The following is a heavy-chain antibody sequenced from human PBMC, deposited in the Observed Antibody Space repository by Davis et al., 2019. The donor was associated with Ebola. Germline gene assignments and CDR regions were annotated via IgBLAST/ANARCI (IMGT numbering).Heavy chain of an antibody. CDR1: GFTFSSYS. CDR2: ISSSSSYI. D-gene: IGHD3-22*01. V-gene: IGHV3-21*01. Sequence: PGGSLRLSCAASGFTFSSYSMNWVRQAPGKGLEWVSSISSSSSYICYADSVKGRFTISRDNAKNSLYLQMNSLRAEDTAVYYCASRRRDSSGYPFDYWGQGTLVTVSS. CDR3: ASRRRDSSGYPFDY. J-gene: IGHJ4*02.